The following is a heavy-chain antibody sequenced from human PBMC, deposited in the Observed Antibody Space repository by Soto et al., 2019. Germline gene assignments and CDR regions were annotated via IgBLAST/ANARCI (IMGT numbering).Heavy chain of an antibody. Sequence: SETLSLTCTVSGGSISSYYWSWIRQPPGKGLEWIGYIYYSGSTNYNPSLKSRVTISVDTSKNQFSLKLSSVTAADTAVYYCARVSGYDLGFDYWGQGTLVTVSS. V-gene: IGHV4-59*01. CDR1: GGSISSYY. J-gene: IGHJ4*02. CDR2: IYYSGST. D-gene: IGHD5-12*01. CDR3: ARVSGYDLGFDY.